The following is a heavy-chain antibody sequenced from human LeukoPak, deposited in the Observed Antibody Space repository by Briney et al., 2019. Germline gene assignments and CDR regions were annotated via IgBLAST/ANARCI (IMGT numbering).Heavy chain of an antibody. V-gene: IGHV4-59*01. CDR1: GGSISSKY. CDR2: IDYSGST. Sequence: PSETLSLTCTVPGGSISSKYWSWIRQPPGKGLEWIGYIDYSGSTNYNPSLKSRVTISVDTSKKQFSLKLSSVTAVDTAVYYCARYVYGSGSYYNGFDPWGQGTLVTVSS. D-gene: IGHD3-10*01. CDR3: ARYVYGSGSYYNGFDP. J-gene: IGHJ5*02.